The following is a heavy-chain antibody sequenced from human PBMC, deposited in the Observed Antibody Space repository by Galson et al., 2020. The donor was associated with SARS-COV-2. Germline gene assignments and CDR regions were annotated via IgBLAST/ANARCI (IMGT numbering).Heavy chain of an antibody. V-gene: IGHV1-46*01. CDR3: ARDQPDGATLLWFGELFLGWFDP. J-gene: IGHJ5*02. Sequence: ASVKVSCKASGYTFTSYYLHWVRQAPGQGLEWMGIINPSGGSTSYAQKFQGRVTMTRDTSTSTVYMELSSLRSEDTAVYYCARDQPDGATLLWFGELFLGWFDPWGQGTLVTVSS. CDR1: GYTFTSYY. CDR2: INPSGGST. D-gene: IGHD3-10*01.